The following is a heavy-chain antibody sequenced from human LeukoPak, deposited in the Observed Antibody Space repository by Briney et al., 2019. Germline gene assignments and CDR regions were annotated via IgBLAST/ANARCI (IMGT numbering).Heavy chain of an antibody. Sequence: PSETLSLTCAVYGGSFSGYYWSWIRQPPGKGLEWIGEINHSGSTNYNPSLKSRVTISVDTSKNQFSLKLSSVTAVDTAVYYCARAASPTTGYWFDPWGQGTLVTVSS. D-gene: IGHD4-17*01. CDR3: ARAASPTTGYWFDP. J-gene: IGHJ5*02. CDR2: INHSGST. V-gene: IGHV4-34*01. CDR1: GGSFSGYY.